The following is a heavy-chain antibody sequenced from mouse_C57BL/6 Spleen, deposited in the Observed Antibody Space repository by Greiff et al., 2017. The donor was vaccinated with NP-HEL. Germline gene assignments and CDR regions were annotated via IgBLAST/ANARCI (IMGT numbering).Heavy chain of an antibody. CDR3: TADGYFYAMDY. V-gene: IGHV14-1*01. J-gene: IGHJ4*01. CDR2: IDPEDGDT. CDR1: GFNIKDYY. Sequence: VQLQQSGAELVRPGASVKLSCTASGFNIKDYYMHWVKQRPEQGLEWIGRIDPEDGDTEYAPKFQGKATMTADTSSNTAYLQLSSLTSEDTAVYYCTADGYFYAMDYWGQGTSVTVSS. D-gene: IGHD2-3*01.